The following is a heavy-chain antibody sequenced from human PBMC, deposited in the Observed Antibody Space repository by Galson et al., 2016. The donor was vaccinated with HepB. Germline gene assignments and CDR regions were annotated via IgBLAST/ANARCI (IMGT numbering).Heavy chain of an antibody. CDR2: IYYGGTT. Sequence: EPLSLTCTVSGASVNSNSYCWGWIRQPPGKGLEWIGNIYYGGTTYYNPSLRIRVTISVDPSKNHFSLNLTSVTATDTALYYCARFSLDHDAPDWSQGILVTVSS. CDR1: GASVNSNSYC. CDR3: ARFSLDHDAPD. V-gene: IGHV4-39*01. J-gene: IGHJ4*02.